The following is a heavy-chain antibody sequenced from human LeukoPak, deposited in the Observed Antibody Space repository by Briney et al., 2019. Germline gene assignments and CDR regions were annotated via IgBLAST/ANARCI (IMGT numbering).Heavy chain of an antibody. CDR3: ARGGRPPGAFDT. D-gene: IGHD3-10*01. J-gene: IGHJ3*02. CDR2: IGTAGDT. V-gene: IGHV3-13*01. CDR1: GFTFSSYD. Sequence: GGSLRLSCAASGFTFSSYDMHWVRQATGKGLEWVSAIGTAGDTYYPGSVKGRFTISRENAKNSLYLQMNSLRAGDTAVYYCARGGRPPGAFDTWGQGTMVTVSS.